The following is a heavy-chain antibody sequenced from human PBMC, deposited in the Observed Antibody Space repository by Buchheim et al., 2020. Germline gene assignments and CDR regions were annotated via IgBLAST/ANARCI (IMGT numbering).Heavy chain of an antibody. CDR2: IRSDGTYT. J-gene: IGHJ4*02. V-gene: IGHV3-74*01. D-gene: IGHD3-10*01. CDR3: ARVSRGSGTYYNGH. Sequence: EVQLVESGGGLVQPGGSLRLSCVASGFTFSNYWMHWVRQAPGKGLVWVSRIRSDGTYTSYADSVKGPFTISRDNAKNSLYLQMNSLRDEDTAVYYCARVSRGSGTYYNGHWGQGTL. CDR1: GFTFSNYW.